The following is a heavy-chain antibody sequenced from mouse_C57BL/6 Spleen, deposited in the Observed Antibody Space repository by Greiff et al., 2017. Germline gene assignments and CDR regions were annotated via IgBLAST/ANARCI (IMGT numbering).Heavy chain of an antibody. CDR2: IRLKSDNYAT. V-gene: IGHV6-3*01. Sequence: EVKLVESGGGLVQPGGSMKLSCVASGFTFSNYWMNWVRQSPEKGLEWVAQIRLKSDNYATHYAESVKGRFTISRDDSKSSVYLQMNNLRAEDTGIYYCTAGVYYGYAMDYWGQGTSVTVSS. CDR1: GFTFSNYW. J-gene: IGHJ4*01. CDR3: TAGVYYGYAMDY. D-gene: IGHD2-1*01.